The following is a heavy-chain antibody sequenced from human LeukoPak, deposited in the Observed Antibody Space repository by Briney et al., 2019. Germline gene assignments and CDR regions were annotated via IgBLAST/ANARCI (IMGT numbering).Heavy chain of an antibody. V-gene: IGHV1-18*01. J-gene: IGHJ4*02. CDR2: ISANDGNT. D-gene: IGHD3-10*01. Sequence: ASVKVSCKASGYTFTSYGISWVRQAPGQELEWMGWISANDGNTDYPQKLQGRVTMTTDTSTSTAYMELRSLRSDDTAVYYCARESHVTREDYWGQGTLVTVSS. CDR3: ARESHVTREDY. CDR1: GYTFTSYG.